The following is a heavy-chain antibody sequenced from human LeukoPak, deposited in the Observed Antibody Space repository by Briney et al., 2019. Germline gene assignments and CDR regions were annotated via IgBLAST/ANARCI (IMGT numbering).Heavy chain of an antibody. CDR1: GFTVSSNY. Sequence: EGSLRLSCAASGFTVSSNYMSWVRQAPGKGLEWVSVIYSGGSTYYADSVKGRFTISRDNSKNTLYLQMNSLRAEDTAVYYCARGPPRGYSYGFGYFDYWGQGTLVTVSS. CDR3: ARGPPRGYSYGFGYFDY. CDR2: IYSGGST. V-gene: IGHV3-53*01. D-gene: IGHD5-18*01. J-gene: IGHJ4*02.